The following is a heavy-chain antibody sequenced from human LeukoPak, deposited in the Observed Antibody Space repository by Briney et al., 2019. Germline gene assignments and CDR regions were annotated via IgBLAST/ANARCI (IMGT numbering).Heavy chain of an antibody. CDR1: GYTFTSYA. CDR2: INPSGGST. Sequence: ASVKVSCKPSGYTFTSYAISWLRQAPGQGLEWMGIINPSGGSTSYAQKFQGRVTMTRDTSTSTVYMELSSLRSEDTAVYYCARVRFSRYSSSDVLNWFDPWGQGTLVTVSS. J-gene: IGHJ5*02. D-gene: IGHD6-6*01. CDR3: ARVRFSRYSSSDVLNWFDP. V-gene: IGHV1-46*01.